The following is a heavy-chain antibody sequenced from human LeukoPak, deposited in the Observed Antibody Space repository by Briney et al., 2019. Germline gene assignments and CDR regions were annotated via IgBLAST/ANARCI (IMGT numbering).Heavy chain of an antibody. D-gene: IGHD5-24*01. CDR3: ARALRDGYNGGFDY. V-gene: IGHV3-21*01. Sequence: GGSLRLSCAASGFTFSSYSMNCVRQAPGKGLEWVSSISSSSGYIYYADSVRGRFTISRDNAKNSLYLQMDSLRAEDTAVYYCARALRDGYNGGFDYWAKGTLVTVS. CDR2: ISSSSGYI. CDR1: GFTFSSYS. J-gene: IGHJ4*02.